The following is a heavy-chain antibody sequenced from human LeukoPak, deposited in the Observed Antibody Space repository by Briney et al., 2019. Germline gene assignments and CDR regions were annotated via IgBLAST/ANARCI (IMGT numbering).Heavy chain of an antibody. Sequence: GGSLRLSCAASGFTFSSYGMHWVRQAPGKGLEWVAVISYDGSNKYYADSVKGRFTISRDNSKNTLYLQMNSLRAEDTAVYYCARDSSGWTGPSYFDYWGQGTLVTVSS. CDR3: ARDSSGWTGPSYFDY. D-gene: IGHD6-19*01. CDR1: GFTFSSYG. V-gene: IGHV3-30*03. J-gene: IGHJ4*02. CDR2: ISYDGSNK.